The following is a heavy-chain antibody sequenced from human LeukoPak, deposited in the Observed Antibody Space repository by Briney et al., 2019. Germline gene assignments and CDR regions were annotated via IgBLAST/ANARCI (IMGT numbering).Heavy chain of an antibody. Sequence: GGSLRLSCAASGFTFSSYAMNWVRQAPGKGLEWVSGISGSGGSTYYADSVKGRFTISRDNSKNTLYLQMNSLRAEDTAVYYCAKSGIVGATVPFDYWGQGTLVTVSS. CDR1: GFTFSSYA. J-gene: IGHJ4*02. CDR2: ISGSGGST. CDR3: AKSGIVGATVPFDY. V-gene: IGHV3-23*01. D-gene: IGHD1-26*01.